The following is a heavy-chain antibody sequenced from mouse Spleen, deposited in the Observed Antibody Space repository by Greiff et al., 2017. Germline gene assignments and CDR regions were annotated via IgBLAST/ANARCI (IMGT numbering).Heavy chain of an antibody. V-gene: IGHV3-1*02. D-gene: IGHD2-4*01. CDR1: GYSITSGYS. CDR2: IHYSGST. J-gene: IGHJ3*01. Sequence: VQLKQSGPDLVKPSQSLSLTCTVPGYSITSGYSWHWIRQFPGNQLEWMGYIHYSGSTNYNPSLKSRISITRDTSKNQFFLQLNSVTTEDTATYYCARRYDYDEGVFAYWGQGTLATVSA. CDR3: ARRYDYDEGVFAY.